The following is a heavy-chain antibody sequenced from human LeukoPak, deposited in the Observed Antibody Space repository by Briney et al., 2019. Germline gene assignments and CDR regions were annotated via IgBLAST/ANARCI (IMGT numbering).Heavy chain of an antibody. CDR1: GYTFTSYG. V-gene: IGHV1-18*01. CDR3: ARNGHSGYPWGYYYYYMDV. CDR2: ISAYNGNT. D-gene: IGHD5-12*01. J-gene: IGHJ6*03. Sequence: ASVKVSCKASGYTFTSYGISWVRQAPGQGLEWMGWISAYNGNTNYAQKLQGRVTMTTDTSTSTAYMELRSLRSDDTAVYYCARNGHSGYPWGYYYYYMDVWGKGTTVTISS.